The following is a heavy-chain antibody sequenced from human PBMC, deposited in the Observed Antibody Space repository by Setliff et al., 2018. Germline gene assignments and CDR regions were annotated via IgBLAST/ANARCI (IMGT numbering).Heavy chain of an antibody. CDR2: VTAGRTT. CDR3: AADTFDSNAQAFDY. J-gene: IGHJ4*02. CDR1: GFTFSDHY. Sequence: GGSLRLSCSASGFTFSDHYMDWVRQAPGKGLEWVGRVTAGRTTNYAAPVKGRFTISRDDSKDTLYLQLNSLNTEDTAVYYCAADTFDSNAQAFDYWGQGTLVTVSS. D-gene: IGHD3-22*01. V-gene: IGHV3-15*01.